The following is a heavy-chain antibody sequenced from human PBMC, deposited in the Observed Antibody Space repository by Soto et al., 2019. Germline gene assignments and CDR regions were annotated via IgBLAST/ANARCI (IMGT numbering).Heavy chain of an antibody. CDR1: GFTFSSYA. Sequence: VQLVESGGGVVQPGRSLRLSCAASGFTFSSYAMHWVRQAPGKGLEWVAVISYDGSNKYYADSVKGRFTISRDNSKNTLYLQMNSLRAEDTAVYYCARGPTGFDYWGQGTLVTVSS. CDR2: ISYDGSNK. J-gene: IGHJ4*02. V-gene: IGHV3-30-3*01. CDR3: ARGPTGFDY.